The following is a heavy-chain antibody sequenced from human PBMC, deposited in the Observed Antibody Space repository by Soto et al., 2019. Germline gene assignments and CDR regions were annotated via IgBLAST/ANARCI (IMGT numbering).Heavy chain of an antibody. CDR1: GFTFNSYA. V-gene: IGHV3-30*18. Sequence: QVQLVESGGGVVQPGRSLRLSCAASGFTFNSYAMHWVRQAPGKGLEWVAVIPYDGSNKYYADSVKGRFTVSRDNSKNTLFLQMNSLRVEDTAVYYCTKDHSNRLRYFDLWGRSTLVTVSS. CDR2: IPYDGSNK. CDR3: TKDHSNRLRYFDL. J-gene: IGHJ2*01. D-gene: IGHD6-13*01.